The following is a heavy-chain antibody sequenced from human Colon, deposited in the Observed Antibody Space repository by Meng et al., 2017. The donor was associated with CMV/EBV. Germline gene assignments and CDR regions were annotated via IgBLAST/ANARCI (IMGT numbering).Heavy chain of an antibody. Sequence: GESLKISCAASGFTFSTYSLNWVRQAPGKGLEWVSSISHSSDTYYADSVKGRFTISRDNSKNTLYLQMNSLRAEDTAVYYCAKGSHGDIDYWGQGTLVTVSS. CDR3: AKGSHGDIDY. V-gene: IGHV3-21*01. D-gene: IGHD4-17*01. CDR1: GFTFSTYS. CDR2: ISHSSDT. J-gene: IGHJ4*02.